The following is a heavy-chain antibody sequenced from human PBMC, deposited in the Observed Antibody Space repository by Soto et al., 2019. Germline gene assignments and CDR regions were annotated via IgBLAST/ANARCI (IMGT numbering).Heavy chain of an antibody. Sequence: GASVKVSCKASGFTFTSSAVQWVRQARGQRLEWIGWIVVGSGNTNYAQKFQERVTITRDMSTSTAYMELSSLRSEDTAVYYCAKDRRIVVTAIIDYWGQGTLVTV. CDR2: IVVGSGNT. J-gene: IGHJ4*02. V-gene: IGHV1-58*01. D-gene: IGHD2-21*02. CDR1: GFTFTSSA. CDR3: AKDRRIVVTAIIDY.